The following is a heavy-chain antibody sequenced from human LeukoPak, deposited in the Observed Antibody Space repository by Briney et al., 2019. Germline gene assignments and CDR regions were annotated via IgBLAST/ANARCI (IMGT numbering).Heavy chain of an antibody. CDR3: GRSSYVEWAKNSDY. V-gene: IGHV1-18*01. CDR1: GYTFTSYG. J-gene: IGHJ4*02. D-gene: IGHD5-24*01. CDR2: ISAYNGNT. Sequence: GASVKVSCKASGYTFTSYGISWVRQAPGQGLEWMGWISAYNGNTNYAQKLQGRVTMTTDTSTSTAYMELRSLRSDDTAVYYCGRSSYVEWAKNSDYWGQGTLVTVSS.